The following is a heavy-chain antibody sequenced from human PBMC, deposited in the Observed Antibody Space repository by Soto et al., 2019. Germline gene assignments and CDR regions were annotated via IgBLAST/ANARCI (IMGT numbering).Heavy chain of an antibody. J-gene: IGHJ6*02. CDR3: ARETYSLPWDGMDV. D-gene: IGHD2-15*01. Sequence: ASVKVSCKASGYTFTGYYMHWVRQAPGQGLEWMGWINPNSGGTNYAQKFQGRVTMTRDTSISTAYMELSRLRSDDTAVYYCARETYSLPWDGMDVWGQGTTVTVSS. CDR1: GYTFTGYY. CDR2: INPNSGGT. V-gene: IGHV1-2*02.